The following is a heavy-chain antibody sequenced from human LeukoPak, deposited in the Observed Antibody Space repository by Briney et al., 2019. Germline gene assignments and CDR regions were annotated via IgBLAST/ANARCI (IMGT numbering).Heavy chain of an antibody. V-gene: IGHV3-23*01. CDR3: ARDRRPDSNNGMDV. CDR2: ISGSGGST. J-gene: IGHJ6*02. D-gene: IGHD3-22*01. Sequence: ISGSGGSTYYADSVKGRFTISRDNSKNTLYLQMNSLRAEDTAVYYCARDRRPDSNNGMDVWGQGTTVTVSS.